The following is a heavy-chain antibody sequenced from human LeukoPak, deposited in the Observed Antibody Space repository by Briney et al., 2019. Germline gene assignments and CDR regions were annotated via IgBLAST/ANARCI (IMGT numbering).Heavy chain of an antibody. V-gene: IGHV5-51*01. CDR3: ARKSRADY. CDR1: GYRFPTYW. CDR2: IYPGDSET. Sequence: PGESLKISCKGSGYRFPTYWIGWVRQMPGKGLERMGIIYPGDSETRYSPSFQRQVTISADKSISTAYLQWSRLKASDTAMYYCARKSRADYWGQGTLVTVSS. J-gene: IGHJ4*02.